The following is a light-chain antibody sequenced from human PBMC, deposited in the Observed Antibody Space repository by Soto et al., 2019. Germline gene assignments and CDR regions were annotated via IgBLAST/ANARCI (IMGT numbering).Light chain of an antibody. Sequence: EIVLTQSPATLSLSPGERATLSCRASQSVSSYLAWYQQKPGQAPRLLIYDASNRATGIPARFSGSGSGTDFTLTISSLEPEDFAVYWCQQYDSSPRTFGQGTKVDIK. CDR1: QSVSSY. CDR3: QQYDSSPRT. J-gene: IGKJ1*01. V-gene: IGKV3-11*01. CDR2: DAS.